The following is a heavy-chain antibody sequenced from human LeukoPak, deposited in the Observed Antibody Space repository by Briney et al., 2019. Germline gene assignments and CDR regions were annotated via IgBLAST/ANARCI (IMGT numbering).Heavy chain of an antibody. J-gene: IGHJ4*02. Sequence: GESLKISVKGSGYSFTSYWIGWVRQMHGKGLEWMGIIYPGDSDTRYSPSFQGQVTISADKSISTAYLQWSSLKASDAAMYYCARLGRGSGGVFDYWGQGTLVTVSS. CDR2: IYPGDSDT. CDR3: ARLGRGSGGVFDY. CDR1: GYSFTSYW. D-gene: IGHD3-10*01. V-gene: IGHV5-51*01.